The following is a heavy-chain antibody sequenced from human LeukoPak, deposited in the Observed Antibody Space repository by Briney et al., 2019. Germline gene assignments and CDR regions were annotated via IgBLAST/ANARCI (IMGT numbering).Heavy chain of an antibody. Sequence: SQTLSLTCTVSGGSISSGGSIGSYYWSWIRQPAGNGLEWIGRVYSGGSTHYNPSLKSRVTISVDTSKNQFSLKLSSVTAADTAVYYCARGLDSSSWYGFCAFDIWGQGTMVTVSS. CDR3: ARGLDSSSWYGFCAFDI. J-gene: IGHJ3*02. CDR2: VYSGGST. D-gene: IGHD6-13*01. V-gene: IGHV4-61*02. CDR1: GGSISSGGSIGSYY.